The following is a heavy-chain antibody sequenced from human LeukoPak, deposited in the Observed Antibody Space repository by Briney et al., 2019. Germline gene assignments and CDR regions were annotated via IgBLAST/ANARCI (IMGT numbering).Heavy chain of an antibody. CDR1: GPSSTSVYY. Sequence: PSETLSLTCAVSGPSSTSVYYWAWIRRPPGKGLEWVGSIFQSGNTYYKPSLKSRVSISLDTSKNHFSLRLTSVTAADTAIYYCASGNYDDYFDYWGQGTLVIVSS. D-gene: IGHD3-3*01. CDR3: ASGNYDDYFDY. V-gene: IGHV4-38-2*01. J-gene: IGHJ4*02. CDR2: IFQSGNT.